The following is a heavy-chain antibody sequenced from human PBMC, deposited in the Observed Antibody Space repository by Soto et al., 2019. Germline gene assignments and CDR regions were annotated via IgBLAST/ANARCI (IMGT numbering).Heavy chain of an antibody. CDR3: ARVGASVSTYYDFWSGYPAHLGFDY. CDR2: IKQDGSEK. Sequence: GGSLRLSCAAFGFTFSSYWMSWVRQAPGKGLEWVANIKQDGSEKYYVDSVKGRFTISRDNAKNSLYLQMNSLRAEDTAVYYCARVGASVSTYYDFWSGYPAHLGFDYWGQGTLVTVSS. D-gene: IGHD3-3*01. V-gene: IGHV3-7*03. CDR1: GFTFSSYW. J-gene: IGHJ4*02.